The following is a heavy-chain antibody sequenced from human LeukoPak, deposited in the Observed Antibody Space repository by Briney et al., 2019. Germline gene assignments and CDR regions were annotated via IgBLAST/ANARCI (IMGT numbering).Heavy chain of an antibody. Sequence: PGGSLRLSCAASGFTFSSYGMHWVRQAPGKGLEWVAVIWYDGSNKYYADSVKGRFTISRDNSKNTLDLQMNSLRAEDTAVYYCARDERYCSGGSCYPSDGMDVWGQGTTVTVSS. CDR3: ARDERYCSGGSCYPSDGMDV. CDR1: GFTFSSYG. CDR2: IWYDGSNK. D-gene: IGHD2-15*01. J-gene: IGHJ6*02. V-gene: IGHV3-33*01.